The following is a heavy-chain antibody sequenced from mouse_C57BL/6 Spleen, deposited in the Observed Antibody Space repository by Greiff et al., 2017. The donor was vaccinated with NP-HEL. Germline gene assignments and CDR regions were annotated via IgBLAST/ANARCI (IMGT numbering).Heavy chain of an antibody. CDR3: ARRKAWAMDY. J-gene: IGHJ4*01. Sequence: QVQLKESGAELVRPGASVKLSCKASGYTFTDYYINWVKQRPGQGLEWIARIYPGSGNTYYNEKFKGKATLTAEKSSSTAYMQLSSLTSEDSAVYFCARRKAWAMDYWGQGTSVTVSS. CDR2: IYPGSGNT. V-gene: IGHV1-76*01. CDR1: GYTFTDYY.